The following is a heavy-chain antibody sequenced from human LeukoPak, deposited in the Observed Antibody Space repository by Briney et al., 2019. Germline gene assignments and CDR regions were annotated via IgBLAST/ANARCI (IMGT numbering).Heavy chain of an antibody. V-gene: IGHV3-21*01. J-gene: IGHJ4*02. D-gene: IGHD2-2*01. CDR1: GFTFSSYS. Sequence: GGSLRLSCAASGFTFSSYSMNWVRQAPGKGLEWVSSISSSSYIYYADSVKARFTISRDNAKNSLYLQMNSLRAEDTAVYYCARVRAPVPAAISDFDYWGQGTLVTISS. CDR3: ARVRAPVPAAISDFDY. CDR2: ISSSSYI.